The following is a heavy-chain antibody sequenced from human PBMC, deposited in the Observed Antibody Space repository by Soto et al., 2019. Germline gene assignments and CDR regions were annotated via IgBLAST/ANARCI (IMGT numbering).Heavy chain of an antibody. V-gene: IGHV4-31*03. Sequence: QVQLQESGPGLVKPSQTLSLTCRVSGGSISSGGYYWSSVSQHPGQGLEWIGYIYSSGSTYHNPSLASRVSISIDTSKNPSSLKLTSVTAADTAVYFCARRTYTDGYAIDLWGQGTLVTVSS. CDR3: ARRTYTDGYAIDL. D-gene: IGHD5-18*01. CDR1: GGSISSGGYY. CDR2: IYSSGST. J-gene: IGHJ5*02.